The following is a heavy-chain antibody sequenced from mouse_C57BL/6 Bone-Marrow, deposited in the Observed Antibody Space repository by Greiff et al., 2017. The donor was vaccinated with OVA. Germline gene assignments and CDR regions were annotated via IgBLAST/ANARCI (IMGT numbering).Heavy chain of an antibody. Sequence: QVQLQQPGAELVKPGASVKLSCKASGYTFTSYWMQWVKQRPGQGLEWIGEIDPSDSYTNYNQKFKGKATLTVDTSSSTAYMQLSSLTSEDSAVYDCARQLRSAWFAYWGQGTLVTVSA. D-gene: IGHD3-2*02. J-gene: IGHJ3*01. CDR3: ARQLRSAWFAY. V-gene: IGHV1-50*01. CDR1: GYTFTSYW. CDR2: IDPSDSYT.